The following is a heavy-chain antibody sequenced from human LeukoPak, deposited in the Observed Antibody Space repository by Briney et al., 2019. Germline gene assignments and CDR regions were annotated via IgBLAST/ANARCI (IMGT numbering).Heavy chain of an antibody. J-gene: IGHJ6*03. D-gene: IGHD3-22*01. CDR1: VYTFTSYG. Sequence: ASVKVSCKASVYTFTSYGISWVLHATGQGLEWMGWISAYNSNTNYAQKLHDRVTMTTDTTTSTAYMELSSLRSDDTAVYYCATVLMKTYYYDSSGYRYYYYMDVWGKGTTVTVSS. CDR2: ISAYNSNT. V-gene: IGHV1-18*01. CDR3: ATVLMKTYYYDSSGYRYYYYMDV.